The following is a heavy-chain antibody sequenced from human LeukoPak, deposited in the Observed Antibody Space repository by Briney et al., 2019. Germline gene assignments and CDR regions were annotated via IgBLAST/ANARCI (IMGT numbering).Heavy chain of an antibody. CDR1: GYTFTSYA. J-gene: IGHJ5*02. Sequence: SVKVSCKASGYTFTSYAISWVRQAPGQGLEWMGRIIPILGIANYAQKFQGRVTITADKSTSTAYMELSSLRAEDTAVYYCAKESITRPWGQGTLVTVSS. D-gene: IGHD3-3*01. CDR3: AKESITRP. CDR2: IIPILGIA. V-gene: IGHV1-69*04.